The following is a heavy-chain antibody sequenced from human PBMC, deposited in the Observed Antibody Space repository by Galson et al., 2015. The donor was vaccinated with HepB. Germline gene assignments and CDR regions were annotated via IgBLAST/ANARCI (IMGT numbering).Heavy chain of an antibody. CDR1: GFTFGDYA. V-gene: IGHV3-49*04. CDR2: IRSKAYGGTT. J-gene: IGHJ4*02. D-gene: IGHD3-22*01. CDR3: TRSPRAVYYDSSGYSDDY. Sequence: SLRLSCAASGFTFGDYAMSWVRQAPGKGLEWVGFIRSKAYGGTTEYAASVKGRFTISRDDSKSIAYLQMNSPKTEDTAVYYCTRSPRAVYYDSSGYSDDYWGQGTLVTVSS.